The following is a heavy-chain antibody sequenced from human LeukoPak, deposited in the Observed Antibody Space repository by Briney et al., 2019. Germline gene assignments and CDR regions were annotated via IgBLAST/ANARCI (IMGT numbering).Heavy chain of an antibody. Sequence: SVKVSCKASGGTFSSYAISWVRQAPGQGLEWMGRIIPILGIANYAQKFQGRVTITADKSTSTAYMELSSLRSEDTAVYYCARDPRPYSSGPSLDYWGQGTLVTVSS. CDR1: GGTFSSYA. CDR2: IIPILGIA. J-gene: IGHJ4*02. D-gene: IGHD3-22*01. V-gene: IGHV1-69*04. CDR3: ARDPRPYSSGPSLDY.